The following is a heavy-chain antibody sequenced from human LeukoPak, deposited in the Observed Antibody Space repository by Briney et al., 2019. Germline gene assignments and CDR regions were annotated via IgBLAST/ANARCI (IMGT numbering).Heavy chain of an antibody. V-gene: IGHV3-30*18. CDR1: GFTFSAYG. D-gene: IGHD6-13*01. Sequence: GGSLRLSCAASGFTFSAYGMHWVRQAPGKGLEWVAVISYDGNTKYYADSVKGRFTISRDNSKDTPYLQMNSLRAEDTAVYYCAKRVDYGSSWYYFDYWGQGTLVTVSS. CDR3: AKRVDYGSSWYYFDY. J-gene: IGHJ4*02. CDR2: ISYDGNTK.